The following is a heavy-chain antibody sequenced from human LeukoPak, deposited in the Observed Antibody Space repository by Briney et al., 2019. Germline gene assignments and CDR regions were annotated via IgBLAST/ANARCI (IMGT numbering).Heavy chain of an antibody. Sequence: SETLSLTCTVSGGSISSGGYSWSWIRQHPGKGLEWIGYIYYSGSTYYNPSLKSRVTISVDTSKNQFSLKLSSVTAADTAVYYCARAVHYYGSGSYYNVIDYWGQGTLVTVSS. CDR2: IYYSGST. J-gene: IGHJ4*02. D-gene: IGHD3-10*01. V-gene: IGHV4-31*03. CDR1: GGSISSGGYS. CDR3: ARAVHYYGSGSYYNVIDY.